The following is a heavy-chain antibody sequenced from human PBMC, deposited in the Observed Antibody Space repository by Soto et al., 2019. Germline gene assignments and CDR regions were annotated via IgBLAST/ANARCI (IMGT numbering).Heavy chain of an antibody. Sequence: EVQLVESGGGLVKPGGSLRLSCAASGFTFSSYSMNWVRQAPGKGLEWVSSISSSSSYIYYADSVKGRFTISRDNAKNSLYLQMNSLRDEDTAVYYCARVMITFGGVIVADAFDIWGQGTMVTVSS. CDR3: ARVMITFGGVIVADAFDI. D-gene: IGHD3-16*02. V-gene: IGHV3-21*01. CDR2: ISSSSSYI. J-gene: IGHJ3*02. CDR1: GFTFSSYS.